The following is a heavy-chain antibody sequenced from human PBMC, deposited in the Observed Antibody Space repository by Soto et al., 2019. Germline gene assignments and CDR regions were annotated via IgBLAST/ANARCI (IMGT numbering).Heavy chain of an antibody. D-gene: IGHD6-6*01. CDR3: AKSSPAFDI. CDR2: ISGSGGST. CDR1: GFTFSSYA. J-gene: IGHJ3*02. Sequence: PWGSLRLSCAASGFTFSSYAIIWVRQAPVKGLEWVSAISGSGGSTYYADSVKGRFTISRDNSKNTLYLQMNSLRAEDTAVYYCAKSSPAFDIWGQGTMVTVSS. V-gene: IGHV3-23*01.